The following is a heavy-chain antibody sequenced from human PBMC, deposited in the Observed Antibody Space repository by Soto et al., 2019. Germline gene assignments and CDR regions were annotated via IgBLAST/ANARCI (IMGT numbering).Heavy chain of an antibody. V-gene: IGHV2-5*01. CDR1: GFSLSARGVG. J-gene: IGHJ4*02. Sequence: SGPTLVNPTQTLTLTCTFSGFSLSARGVGVGWIRQPPGRALEWLALIYWNDDKRYSPSLQSRLTITKDASKNQVVFSMTNVDPADTATYYCAHSPWGAAPDYWGQGTLVTVSS. CDR2: IYWNDDK. CDR3: AHSPWGAAPDY. D-gene: IGHD3-16*01.